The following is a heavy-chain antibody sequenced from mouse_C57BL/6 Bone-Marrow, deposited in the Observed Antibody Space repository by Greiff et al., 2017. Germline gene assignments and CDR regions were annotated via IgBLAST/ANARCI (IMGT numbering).Heavy chain of an antibody. CDR2: IYPGGGYT. CDR1: GYTFTNYW. J-gene: IGHJ4*01. CDR3: ARAYYSSMDY. D-gene: IGHD2-12*01. Sequence: QVQLKESGAELVRPGTSVKMSCKASGYTFTNYWIGWAKQRPGHGLEWIGDIYPGGGYTNYNEKFKGKATLTADKSSSTAYMQFSSLTSEDSAIYYCARAYYSSMDYWGQGTSVTVSS. V-gene: IGHV1-63*01.